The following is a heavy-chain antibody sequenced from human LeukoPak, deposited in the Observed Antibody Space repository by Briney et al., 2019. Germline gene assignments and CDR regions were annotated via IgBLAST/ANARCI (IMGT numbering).Heavy chain of an antibody. D-gene: IGHD2-15*01. V-gene: IGHV3-48*03. CDR3: ARGYCSGGSCYETPDYGMDV. CDR1: VFTFSSYE. J-gene: IGHJ6*04. Sequence: GGSLRLSCAASVFTFSSYEMNWVRQAPGKGLEWVSYISSSGSTIYYADSVKGRFTISRDNAKNSLYLQMNSLRAEDTAVYYCARGYCSGGSCYETPDYGMDVWGKGSTVTVSS. CDR2: ISSSGSTI.